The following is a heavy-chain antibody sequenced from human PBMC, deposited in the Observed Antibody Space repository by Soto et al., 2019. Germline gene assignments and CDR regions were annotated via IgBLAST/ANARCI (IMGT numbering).Heavy chain of an antibody. V-gene: IGHV4-59*08. CDR3: ARHVVVGARNVFDP. J-gene: IGHJ5*02. D-gene: IGHD2-15*01. Sequence: QVQLQESGPGLVTPLETLSLTCTVSGGSISSYWSWIRQPPGKGLELIGYLYYSGSTNYNPSVKSRVTIAVDTSNNRVSVKLCAVTAADTAVHYCARHVVVGARNVFDPWGQGTLVTVSS. CDR2: LYYSGST. CDR1: GGSISSY.